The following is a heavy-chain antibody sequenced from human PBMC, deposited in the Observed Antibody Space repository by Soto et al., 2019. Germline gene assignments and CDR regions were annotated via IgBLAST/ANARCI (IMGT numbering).Heavy chain of an antibody. Sequence: PGGSLRLSCAASGFSFSDRYMDWVRQAPGEGLEWIGRITNKANSYTTNYAASLKGRFTISRDDSKNSVYLHMNNLKIEDTAVYYCVSHIGYDGRHTYFYEYAMDVCGQGTTVTVSS. J-gene: IGHJ6*02. CDR3: VSHIGYDGRHTYFYEYAMDV. CDR1: GFSFSDRY. D-gene: IGHD5-12*01. V-gene: IGHV3-72*01. CDR2: ITNKANSYTT.